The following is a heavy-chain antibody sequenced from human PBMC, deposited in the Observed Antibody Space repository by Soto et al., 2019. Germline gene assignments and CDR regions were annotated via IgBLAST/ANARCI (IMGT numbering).Heavy chain of an antibody. CDR1: GFSLTTSGVG. D-gene: IGHD3-3*01. Sequence: QITLNESGPTVVRPTETLTLTCRFSGFSLTTSGVGVGWIRQSPGKAPEWLALIYWDYDKRYSASLKSRLTITKDTSKTQVVLTVSDLDPTDTATYYCAHRVLRTVFGLVTTTAIYFDFWGQGTPVAVSS. V-gene: IGHV2-5*02. J-gene: IGHJ4*02. CDR3: AHRVLRTVFGLVTTTAIYFDF. CDR2: IYWDYDK.